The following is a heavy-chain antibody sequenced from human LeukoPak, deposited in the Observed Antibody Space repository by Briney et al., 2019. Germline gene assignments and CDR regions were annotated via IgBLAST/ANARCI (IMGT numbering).Heavy chain of an antibody. D-gene: IGHD3-22*01. J-gene: IGHJ5*02. V-gene: IGHV4-59*01. CDR1: GGSISSYY. CDR3: ARAIHRDDSSGYYSPYNWFDP. CDR2: IYYSGST. Sequence: PSETLSLTCTVSGGSISSYYWSWIRQPPGKGLEWIGYIYYSGSTNYNPSLKSRVTISVDTSKNQFSLKLSSVTAADTAVYYCARAIHRDDSSGYYSPYNWFDPWGQGTLVTVSS.